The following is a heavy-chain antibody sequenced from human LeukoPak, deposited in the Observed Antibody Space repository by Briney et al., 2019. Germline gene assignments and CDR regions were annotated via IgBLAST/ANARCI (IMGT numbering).Heavy chain of an antibody. J-gene: IGHJ3*02. Sequence: SETLSLTCTVPGGSISSSSYYWGWIRQPPGKGLEWIGSIYYSGSTYYNPSLKSRVTISVDTSKNQFSLKLSSVTAADTAVYYCARHLEIKEDYYDSSGYSENAFDIWGQGTMVTVSS. V-gene: IGHV4-39*01. CDR2: IYYSGST. CDR1: GGSISSSSYY. D-gene: IGHD3-22*01. CDR3: ARHLEIKEDYYDSSGYSENAFDI.